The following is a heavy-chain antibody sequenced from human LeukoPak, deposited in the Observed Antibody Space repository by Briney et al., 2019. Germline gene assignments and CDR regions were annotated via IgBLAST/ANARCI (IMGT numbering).Heavy chain of an antibody. Sequence: PSETLSLTCTVSGGSISSYYWSWIRQPAGKGLEWIGRIYTSGSTNYNPSLKSRVTMSVDTSKNQFSLKLSSVTAADTAVYYCAREVRFLEWPDAFDIWGQGTMVTVSS. CDR2: IYTSGST. J-gene: IGHJ3*02. V-gene: IGHV4-4*07. CDR1: GGSISSYY. CDR3: AREVRFLEWPDAFDI. D-gene: IGHD3-3*01.